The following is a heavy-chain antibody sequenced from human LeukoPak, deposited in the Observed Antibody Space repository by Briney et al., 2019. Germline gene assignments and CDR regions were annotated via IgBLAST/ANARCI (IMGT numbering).Heavy chain of an antibody. V-gene: IGHV4-39*01. D-gene: IGHD6-13*01. Sequence: PSETLSLTCTVSGGSISSSSYYWGWIRQPPGKGLEWIGSIYYSGNTYYNPSLKSRVTVSVDTSKNQFSLKLNSVTAADTAVCYCATLPSSSWLNGFDPWGQGTLVTVSS. CDR3: ATLPSSSWLNGFDP. CDR1: GGSISSSSYY. J-gene: IGHJ5*02. CDR2: IYYSGNT.